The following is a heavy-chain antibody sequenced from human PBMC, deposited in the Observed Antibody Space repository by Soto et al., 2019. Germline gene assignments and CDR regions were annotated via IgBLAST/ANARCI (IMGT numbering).Heavy chain of an antibody. CDR1: GYTFTGYY. D-gene: IGHD1-20*01. V-gene: IGHV1-2*04. CDR2: INPNSGGT. J-gene: IGHJ4*02. Sequence: ASVKVSCKASGYTFTGYYMHWVRQAPGQGLEWMGWINPNSGGTNYAQKFQGWVTMTRDTSISTAYMELRSLRSDDTAVYYCARDPGPIIDYWGQGTLVTVSS. CDR3: ARDPGPIIDY.